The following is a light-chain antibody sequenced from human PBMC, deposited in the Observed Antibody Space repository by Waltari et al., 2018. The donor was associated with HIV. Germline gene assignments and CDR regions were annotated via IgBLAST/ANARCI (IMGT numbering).Light chain of an antibody. CDR3: SAWDRSLSAVI. V-gene: IGLV10-54*04. CDR2: KNN. J-gene: IGLJ2*01. Sequence: QAGLTQPPPVSKGLRQTATPTCTGHTNNVGKQGATRLPQHQGHPPKLLFYKNNNRPSGISEIFSASKSGNTVSLTITGLQPEDEADYFCSAWDRSLSAVIFGGGTTLIVL. CDR1: TNNVGKQG.